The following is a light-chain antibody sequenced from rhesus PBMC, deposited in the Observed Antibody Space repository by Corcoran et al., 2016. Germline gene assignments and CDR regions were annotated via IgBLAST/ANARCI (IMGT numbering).Light chain of an antibody. CDR3: QKCSSSPLT. V-gene: IGKV3-53*01. CDR2: GAS. CDR1: QSVGSS. J-gene: IGKJ4*01. Sequence: QVILTQSPATLSLSPGERATLSCRASQSVGSSLAWYQQKPGRAPRLLIYGASSRATGIPDRFSGSGSGTEFTLTISSLEPEDFAVYYCQKCSSSPLTFGGGTKVEIK.